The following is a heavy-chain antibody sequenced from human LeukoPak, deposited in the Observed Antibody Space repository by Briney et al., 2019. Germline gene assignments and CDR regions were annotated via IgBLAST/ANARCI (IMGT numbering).Heavy chain of an antibody. CDR3: AKGSFSSAHAFDI. Sequence: GGSLRLSCAASGFTFRNNAVSWVRQAPGKGLDWVSFISGSGGVTYYADSVKGRFTISRDNSKNTLYLRMNSLRAEDTAVYYCAKGSFSSAHAFDIWGQGTMVTVSS. D-gene: IGHD6-13*01. CDR2: ISGSGGVT. J-gene: IGHJ3*02. CDR1: GFTFRNNA. V-gene: IGHV3-23*01.